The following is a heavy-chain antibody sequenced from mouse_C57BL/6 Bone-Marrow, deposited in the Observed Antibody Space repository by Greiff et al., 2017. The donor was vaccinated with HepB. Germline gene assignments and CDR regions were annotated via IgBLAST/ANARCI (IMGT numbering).Heavy chain of an antibody. CDR1: EYEFPSHD. V-gene: IGHV5-2*01. J-gene: IGHJ1*03. CDR3: ARPFYYGSSYKYFDV. D-gene: IGHD1-1*01. Sequence: EVMLVESGGGLVQPGESLKLSCESNEYEFPSHDMSWVRKTPEKRLELVAAINSDGGSTYYPDTMERRFIISRDNTKKTLYLQMSSLRSEDTALYYCARPFYYGSSYKYFDVWGTGTTVTVSS. CDR2: INSDGGST.